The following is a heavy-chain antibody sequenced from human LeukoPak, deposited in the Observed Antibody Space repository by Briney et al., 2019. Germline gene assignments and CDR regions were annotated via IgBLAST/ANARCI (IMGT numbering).Heavy chain of an antibody. V-gene: IGHV3-73*01. Sequence: PGGSLRLSRAASGFTFSGSAMHWVRQASGKGLEWVGRIRSKANSYATAYAASVKGRFTISRDDSKNTAHLQMNSLKTEDTAVYYCAKEVKLDYWGQGTLVTVSS. J-gene: IGHJ4*02. D-gene: IGHD2-21*01. CDR1: GFTFSGSA. CDR2: IRSKANSYAT. CDR3: AKEVKLDY.